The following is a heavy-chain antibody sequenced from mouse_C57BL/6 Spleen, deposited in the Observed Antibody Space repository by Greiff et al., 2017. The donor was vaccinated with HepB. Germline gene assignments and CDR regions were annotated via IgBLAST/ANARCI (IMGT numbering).Heavy chain of an antibody. CDR2: ISYDGSN. V-gene: IGHV3-6*01. J-gene: IGHJ2*01. CDR1: GYSITSGYY. Sequence: EVKLQESGPGLVKPSQSLSLTCSVTGYSITSGYYWNWIRQFPGNKLEWMGYISYDGSNNYNPSLKNRISITRDTSKNQFFLKLNSVTTEDTATYYCARESGDGGYDYWGQGTTLTVSS. D-gene: IGHD1-1*01. CDR3: ARESGDGGYDY.